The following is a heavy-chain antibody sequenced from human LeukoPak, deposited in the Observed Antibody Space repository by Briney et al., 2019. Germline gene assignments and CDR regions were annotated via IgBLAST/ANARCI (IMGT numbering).Heavy chain of an antibody. CDR1: GFTFSSYW. CDR3: ARVGFSSGYYTGLGD. Sequence: PGGSLRLSCVVSGFTFSSYWMSWVRQAPGKGLEWVANIKQDGSEKYYVDSVKGRFTMSRDNAKNSLFLQMNSLRVEDTAVYYCARVGFSSGYYTGLGDWGQGTLVTVSS. CDR2: IKQDGSEK. J-gene: IGHJ4*02. D-gene: IGHD3-3*01. V-gene: IGHV3-7*01.